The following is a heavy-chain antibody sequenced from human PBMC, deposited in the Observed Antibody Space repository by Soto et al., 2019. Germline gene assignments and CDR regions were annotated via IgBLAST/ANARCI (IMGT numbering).Heavy chain of an antibody. V-gene: IGHV3-53*02. Sequence: EVQLVETGGGLIQPGGSLRLSCAASGFTVSSNYMSWVRQAPGKGLEWVSVIYSGGSTYYADSVKGQFTISRDNSKNTLYLQMNSLRAEDTAVYYCARRSPWGDSPWYFDLWGRGTLVTVSS. CDR2: IYSGGST. J-gene: IGHJ2*01. CDR3: ARRSPWGDSPWYFDL. D-gene: IGHD2-21*02. CDR1: GFTVSSNY.